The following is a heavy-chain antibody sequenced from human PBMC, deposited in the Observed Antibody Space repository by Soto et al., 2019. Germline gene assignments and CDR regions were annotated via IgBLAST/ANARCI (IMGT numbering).Heavy chain of an antibody. D-gene: IGHD3-16*01. J-gene: IGHJ4*02. V-gene: IGHV3-30*04. Sequence: GGSLRLSCAASGSTFSTYSMHWARQAPGKGLEWVAVISNDGRSKYYADSVKGRFTISRDNSNNTLYVQMNSLRAEDTALYFCAREGHNYAVDYWGQGTLVTVSS. CDR3: AREGHNYAVDY. CDR2: ISNDGRSK. CDR1: GSTFSTYS.